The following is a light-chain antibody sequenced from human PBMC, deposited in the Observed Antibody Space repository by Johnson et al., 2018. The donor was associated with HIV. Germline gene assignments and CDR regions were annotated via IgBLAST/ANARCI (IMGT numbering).Light chain of an antibody. Sequence: QSVLTQPPSVSAAPGQKVTISCSGSSSNIGNSYVSWYQQLPGTAPKLLIYDNNKRPSGIPDRFSGSKSGTSATLGITGLQTGDEADYYCGTWDNSLSAGVFGTGTKVTVL. CDR2: DNN. V-gene: IGLV1-51*01. J-gene: IGLJ1*01. CDR3: GTWDNSLSAGV. CDR1: SSNIGNSY.